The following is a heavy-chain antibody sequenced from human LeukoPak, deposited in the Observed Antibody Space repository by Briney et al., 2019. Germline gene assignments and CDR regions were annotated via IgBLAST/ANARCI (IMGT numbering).Heavy chain of an antibody. CDR2: INSDGSTT. Sequence: PGGSLRLSCAASGFTFSTYWMHWVPQAPGKGLVWVSRINSDGSTTNYADSVKGRFSISRDNAKKTLYLQMNSLRAEDTAVYYCARELPFDYWGQGTLVTVSS. V-gene: IGHV3-74*01. CDR3: ARELPFDY. D-gene: IGHD1-26*01. CDR1: GFTFSTYW. J-gene: IGHJ4*02.